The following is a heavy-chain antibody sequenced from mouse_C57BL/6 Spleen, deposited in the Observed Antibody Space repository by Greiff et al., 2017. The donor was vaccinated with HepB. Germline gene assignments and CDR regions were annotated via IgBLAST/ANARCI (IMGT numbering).Heavy chain of an antibody. D-gene: IGHD3-2*02. CDR2: ISYDGSN. J-gene: IGHJ3*01. V-gene: IGHV3-6*01. Sequence: VQLQQSGPGLVKPSQSLSLTCSVTGYSITSGYYWNWIRQFPGTKLAWMGYISYDGSNNYNPSLNNRISITRDTSKNQFFLKLNSVTTEDTATYYCARERDSSVFAYWGQGTLVTVSA. CDR3: ARERDSSVFAY. CDR1: GYSITSGYY.